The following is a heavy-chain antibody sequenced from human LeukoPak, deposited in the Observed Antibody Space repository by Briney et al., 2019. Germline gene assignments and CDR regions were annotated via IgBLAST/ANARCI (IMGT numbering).Heavy chain of an antibody. V-gene: IGHV3-48*02. D-gene: IGHD6-6*01. CDR3: ARDRDSSFDY. CDR1: GFTFSSYS. J-gene: IGHJ4*02. Sequence: PGGSLRLSCAASGFTFSSYSMNWVRQAPGKGLQWVSYIAGSTIYYADSVKGRFTISRDNARSSLYLQMNSLRDDDTAVYYCARDRDSSFDYWGQGTLVTVSS. CDR2: IAGSTI.